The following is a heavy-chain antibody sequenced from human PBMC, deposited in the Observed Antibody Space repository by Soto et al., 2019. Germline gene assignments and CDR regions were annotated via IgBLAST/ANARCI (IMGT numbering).Heavy chain of an antibody. CDR1: GGSVSSGSYY. V-gene: IGHV4-61*01. D-gene: IGHD1-26*01. J-gene: IGHJ4*02. Sequence: PSETLSLTCTVSGGSVSSGSYYWIWIRQPPGKGLEWIGYIYYSGGTNYNPSLKSRVTISVDTSKNQFSLKLSSVTAADTAVYYCARAYGGSYNFWGQGTLVTVSS. CDR3: ARAYGGSYNF. CDR2: IYYSGGT.